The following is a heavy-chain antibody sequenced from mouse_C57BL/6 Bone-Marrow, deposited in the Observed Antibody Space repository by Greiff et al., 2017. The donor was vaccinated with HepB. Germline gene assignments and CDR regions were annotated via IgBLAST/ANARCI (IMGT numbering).Heavy chain of an antibody. CDR2: IYPGSAST. Sequence: VQLQQPGAELVKPGASVTMSCKASGYTFTSYWITWVKQWPGQGLEWIGDIYPGSASTNYNEKFKSKATLTVDTSSSTAYMQLSSLTSEDSAVYYCAMYYYGDYFDYWGQGTTLTVSS. CDR3: AMYYYGDYFDY. J-gene: IGHJ2*01. V-gene: IGHV1-55*01. D-gene: IGHD1-1*01. CDR1: GYTFTSYW.